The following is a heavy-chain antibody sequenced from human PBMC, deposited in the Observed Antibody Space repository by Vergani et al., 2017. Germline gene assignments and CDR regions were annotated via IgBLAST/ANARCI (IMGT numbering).Heavy chain of an antibody. CDR1: GYSFSTHA. CDR3: VGDFRRNDNVFHH. V-gene: IGHV7-4-1*02. D-gene: IGHD5-24*01. CDR2: IDTNNGRP. Sequence: QVPLVQSGSELKKPGASVKVSCRASGYSFSTHALHWMRLAPGQGLEWMGWIDTNNGRPTYAQGFTGRFVFSVEKSVSTAYLGITSLRADDTAVYFCVGDFRRNDNVFHHWGQGTLITVSS. J-gene: IGHJ4*02.